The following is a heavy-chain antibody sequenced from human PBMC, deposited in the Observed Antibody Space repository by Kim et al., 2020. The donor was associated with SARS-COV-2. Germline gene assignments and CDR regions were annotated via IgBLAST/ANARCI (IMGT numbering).Heavy chain of an antibody. D-gene: IGHD3-3*01. CDR2: IKQDGSEK. V-gene: IGHV3-7*01. J-gene: IGHJ4*02. CDR3: ARSRRDFWSESGGCDY. CDR1: GFTFSSYW. Sequence: GGSLRLSCAASGFTFSSYWMSWVRQAPGKGLEWVANIKQDGSEKYYVDSVKGRFTISRDNAKNSLYLQMNSLRAEDTAVYYCARSRRDFWSESGGCDYWGQGTLVTVSA.